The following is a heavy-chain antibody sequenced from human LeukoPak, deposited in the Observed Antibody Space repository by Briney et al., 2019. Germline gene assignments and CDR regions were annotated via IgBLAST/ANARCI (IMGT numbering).Heavy chain of an antibody. CDR1: GYTFTSYY. V-gene: IGHV1-46*01. J-gene: IGHJ6*02. D-gene: IGHD1-7*01. CDR2: INPTGGSS. Sequence: GASVKVSCKASGYTFTSYYMHWVRQAPGQGLEWMGIINPTGGSSSYAQKFQGRVTMTRDTSTSTVYMELSSLRSEDTAVYYCARLNPRGNWNYGITYYYYGMDVWGQGTTVTVSS. CDR3: ARLNPRGNWNYGITYYYYGMDV.